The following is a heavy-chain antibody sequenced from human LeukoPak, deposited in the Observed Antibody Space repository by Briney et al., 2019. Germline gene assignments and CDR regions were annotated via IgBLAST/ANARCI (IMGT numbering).Heavy chain of an antibody. D-gene: IGHD3-22*01. CDR2: IYYSGST. CDR1: GASIISDTYY. V-gene: IGHV4-39*07. Sequence: SETLSLTCTVSGASIISDTYYWGWIRQPPGKGLEWIGSIYYSGSTYYSPSLKSRVTMSVDTSTNQFSLKLISVTAADTALYYCARNFYASSGYYLDDFYFDFWGQGTLVTVSS. CDR3: ARNFYASSGYYLDDFYFDF. J-gene: IGHJ4*02.